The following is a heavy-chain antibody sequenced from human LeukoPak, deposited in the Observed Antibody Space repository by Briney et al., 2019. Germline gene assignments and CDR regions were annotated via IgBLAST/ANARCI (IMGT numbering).Heavy chain of an antibody. CDR3: ARNGDTAMVIPHNWFDP. CDR2: VNHSGST. D-gene: IGHD5-18*01. V-gene: IGHV4-34*01. J-gene: IGHJ5*02. Sequence: SETLSLTCAVYGGSFSGYYWSWIRQPPGKGLEWIGEVNHSGSTNYNPSLRSRVTISVDTSKNQFSLKLSSVTAADTAVYYCARNGDTAMVIPHNWFDPWGQGTLVTVSS. CDR1: GGSFSGYY.